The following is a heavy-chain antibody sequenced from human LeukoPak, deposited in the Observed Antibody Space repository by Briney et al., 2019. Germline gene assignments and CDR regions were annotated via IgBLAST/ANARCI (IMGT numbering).Heavy chain of an antibody. V-gene: IGHV3-21*01. D-gene: IGHD3-22*01. CDR2: ISSSSSSK. CDR3: ARTISLIVVAAFDY. CDR1: GFTFSSYS. J-gene: IGHJ4*02. Sequence: GGSLRLSCAASGFTFSSYSMNWVRQAPGKGLEWVSSISSSSSSKYYADSVKGRITISRDSAKNSLYLQMNSLRAEDTAVYYCARTISLIVVAAFDYWGQGTLVTVSS.